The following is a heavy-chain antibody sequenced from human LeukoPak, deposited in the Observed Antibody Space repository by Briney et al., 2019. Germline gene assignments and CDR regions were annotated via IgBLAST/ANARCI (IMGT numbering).Heavy chain of an antibody. CDR3: ARADTATFDY. Sequence: PGGSLRLSCAASGFTFSSYAMHWVRQAPGKGLEWVAVISYDGSTKYYADSVKGRFTISRDNSKNTLYLQMNSLRAEDTAVYYCARADTATFDYWGQGTLVTVSS. V-gene: IGHV3-30*04. J-gene: IGHJ4*02. D-gene: IGHD5-18*01. CDR1: GFTFSSYA. CDR2: ISYDGSTK.